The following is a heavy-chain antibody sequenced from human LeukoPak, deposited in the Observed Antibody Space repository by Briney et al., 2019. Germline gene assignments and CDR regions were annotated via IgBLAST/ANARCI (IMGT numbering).Heavy chain of an antibody. CDR2: MNPNSGNT. CDR1: GYTFTSYD. J-gene: IGHJ5*02. V-gene: IGHV1-8*01. Sequence: ASVKVSCMASGYTFTSYDINWVRQATGQGLEWMGWMNPNSGNTGYAQKFQGRVTMTRNTSISTAYMELSSLRSEDTAVYYCARRLRRSRKGNWFDPWGQGTLVTVSS. D-gene: IGHD3-10*01. CDR3: ARRLRRSRKGNWFDP.